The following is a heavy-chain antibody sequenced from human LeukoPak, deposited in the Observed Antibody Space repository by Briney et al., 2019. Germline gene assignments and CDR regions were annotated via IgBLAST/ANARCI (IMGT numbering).Heavy chain of an antibody. D-gene: IGHD4-17*01. CDR2: FDPEDGER. CDR1: GYTLTALS. J-gene: IGHJ3*02. V-gene: IGHV1-24*01. Sequence: ASVKVSCKVSGYTLTALSIHWVRQAPGKGLVWMGGFDPEDGERIYAQKFQGRVTVTEDTSTDTAYMELSSLRSEDAAVYYCAAELYGVYTDCCTFHIWGQGTTVTVSS. CDR3: AAELYGVYTDCCTFHI.